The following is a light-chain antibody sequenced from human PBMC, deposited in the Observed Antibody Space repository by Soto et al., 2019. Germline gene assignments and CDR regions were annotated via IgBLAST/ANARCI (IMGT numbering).Light chain of an antibody. Sequence: DIQMTQSPSSVSASVGDRVTITCRASQDISSWLAWYQQKPGKAPKLLIYAASSLQSGVPSRFSGSASGPNFTLTTRTLQPEDFATYYCQQANSFPLPFGQGTRREIK. J-gene: IGKJ5*01. CDR1: QDISSW. CDR3: QQANSFPLP. CDR2: AAS. V-gene: IGKV1-12*01.